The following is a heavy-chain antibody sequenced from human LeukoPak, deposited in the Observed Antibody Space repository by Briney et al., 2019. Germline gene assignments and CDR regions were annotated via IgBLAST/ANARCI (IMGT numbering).Heavy chain of an antibody. J-gene: IGHJ4*02. CDR1: GYTFTGYY. CDR2: INPNTGGT. Sequence: GASVKVSCKASGYTFTGYYMHWVRQAPGQGLEWMGWINPNTGGTIYAQNFQGRVTMTRDTSFSTAYMDLSRLGSDDTAVYYCARDGAVPLVGTIDYWGQGTLVTVSS. CDR3: ARDGAVPLVGTIDY. D-gene: IGHD1-26*01. V-gene: IGHV1-2*02.